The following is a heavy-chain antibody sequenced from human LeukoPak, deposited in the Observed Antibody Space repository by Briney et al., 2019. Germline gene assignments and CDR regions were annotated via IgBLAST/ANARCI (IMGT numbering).Heavy chain of an antibody. CDR3: AELGITMIGGV. CDR1: GFTFSTYN. Sequence: GGSLRLSCAASGFTFSTYNMNWVRQAPGKGLEWVPSISGSSSYIYYADSVKGRFSISRDNAKNSLYLQMNSLRAEDTAVYYCAELGITMIGGVWGKGTTVTISS. CDR2: ISGSSSYI. D-gene: IGHD3-10*02. J-gene: IGHJ6*04. V-gene: IGHV3-21*01.